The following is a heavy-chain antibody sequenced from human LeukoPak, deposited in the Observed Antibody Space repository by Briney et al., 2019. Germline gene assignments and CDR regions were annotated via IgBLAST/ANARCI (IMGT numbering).Heavy chain of an antibody. CDR2: ISYDGNNK. J-gene: IGHJ4*02. Sequence: GGSLRLSCAASGFTFSSYSMNWVRQAPGKGLEWVAVISYDGNNKYYSDSVKGRFTISRDNSKNTLYLQMNSLRADDTAVYYCARDGEVTTIRGYFDYWGQGTLVTVSS. CDR1: GFTFSSYS. D-gene: IGHD3-10*01. V-gene: IGHV3-30*03. CDR3: ARDGEVTTIRGYFDY.